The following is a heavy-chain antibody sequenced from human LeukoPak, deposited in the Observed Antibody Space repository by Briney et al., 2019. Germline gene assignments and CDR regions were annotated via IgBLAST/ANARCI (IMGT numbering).Heavy chain of an antibody. CDR1: GFTFSSYG. CDR2: ISGSGGST. CDR3: AKTPYSSGWGYYFDY. V-gene: IGHV3-23*01. Sequence: GGSLRLSCAASGFTFSSYGMHWVRQAPGKGLEWVSAISGSGGSTYYADSVKGRFTISRDNSKNTLYLQMNSLRAEDTAVYYCAKTPYSSGWGYYFDYWGQGTLVTVSS. J-gene: IGHJ4*02. D-gene: IGHD6-19*01.